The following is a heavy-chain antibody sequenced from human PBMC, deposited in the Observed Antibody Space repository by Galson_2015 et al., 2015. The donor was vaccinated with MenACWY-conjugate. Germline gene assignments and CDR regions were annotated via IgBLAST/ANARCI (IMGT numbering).Heavy chain of an antibody. V-gene: IGHV3-21*01. CDR1: GFTFSSFN. Sequence: SLRLSCAASGFTFSSFNMNWVRQAPGKGLEWVSSISATSATIYYADSVKGRFAISRDNAKNSLYLQMNSLRAEDTAVYYCARTAGSVPPWGLGTLVTVSP. CDR3: ARTAGSVPP. CDR2: ISATSATI. J-gene: IGHJ5*02. D-gene: IGHD6-13*01.